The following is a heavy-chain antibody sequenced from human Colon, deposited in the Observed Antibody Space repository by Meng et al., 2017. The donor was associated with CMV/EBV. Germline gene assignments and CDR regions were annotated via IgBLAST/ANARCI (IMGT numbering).Heavy chain of an antibody. J-gene: IGHJ4*02. CDR2: ILSTGST. Sequence: SETLSLTCTFSGGSLGSGSYYWSWFRQPPGKGLEWIGYILSTGSTNYNPSLRSRLTMSIDTSNSQFSLKLTSMTAADTAVYHCALRFIASTTWHEADYWGQGTLVTVSS. D-gene: IGHD3-3*01. CDR1: GGSLGSGSYY. CDR3: ALRFIASTTWHEADY. V-gene: IGHV4-61*01.